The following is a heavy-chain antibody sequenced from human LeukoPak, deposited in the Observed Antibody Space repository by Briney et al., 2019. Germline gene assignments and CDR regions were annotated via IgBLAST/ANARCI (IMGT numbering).Heavy chain of an antibody. CDR1: GFTFSNYA. Sequence: PGGSLRLSCAASGFTFSNYAMSCVRQAPGKGLEWVSAISGSGGDTYYADSVKGRFTISRDNSRNTLYLQMNSLRAEDTAVYYCAKDRSGYGDAFDIWGQGTMVTVSS. V-gene: IGHV3-23*01. J-gene: IGHJ3*02. CDR2: ISGSGGDT. D-gene: IGHD3-3*01. CDR3: AKDRSGYGDAFDI.